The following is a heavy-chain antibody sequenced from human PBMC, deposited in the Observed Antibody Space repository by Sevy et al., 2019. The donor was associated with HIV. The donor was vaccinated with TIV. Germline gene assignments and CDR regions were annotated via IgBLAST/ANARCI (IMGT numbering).Heavy chain of an antibody. D-gene: IGHD2-2*02. J-gene: IGHJ3*02. CDR1: GGSISSGDYY. CDR3: ARVALYGSSTSCYTTDAFDI. CDR2: IYYSGST. V-gene: IGHV4-30-4*01. Sequence: SETLSLTCTVSGGSISSGDYYWSWIRQPPGKGLEWIGYIYYSGSTYYNPSLKSRVTISVDTSKNQFSLKLSLVTAADTAVYYCARVALYGSSTSCYTTDAFDIWGQGTMVTVSS.